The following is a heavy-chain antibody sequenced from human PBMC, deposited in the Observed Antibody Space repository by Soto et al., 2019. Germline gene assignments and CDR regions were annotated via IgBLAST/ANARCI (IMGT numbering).Heavy chain of an antibody. CDR3: ARDSSYIVLQNYYYYYGMDV. Sequence: QLQLQESGPGLVKPSETLSLTCTVSGGSISSSSYYWGWIRQPPGKGLEWIGSIYYSGSTYYNPSLKSRVTISVDTSKNQFSLKLSSVTAADTAVYYCARDSSYIVLQNYYYYYGMDVWGQGTTVTVSS. D-gene: IGHD2-8*01. CDR2: IYYSGST. V-gene: IGHV4-39*02. J-gene: IGHJ6*02. CDR1: GGSISSSSYY.